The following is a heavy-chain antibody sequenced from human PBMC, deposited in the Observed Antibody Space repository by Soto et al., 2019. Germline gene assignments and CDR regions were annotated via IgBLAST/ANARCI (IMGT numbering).Heavy chain of an antibody. V-gene: IGHV1-8*01. CDR2: MNPNSGHA. J-gene: IGHJ6*02. Sequence: QVHLVQSGAVAKKPGASVKVSCKASGYTFTSYDIHWVRQATGQGLEWMGWMNPNSGHAGYAQKFQGRVXXTRNTSISTLYMQLSSLRSEDTAVYYCARDYGMDVWGQGTTVIVSS. CDR1: GYTFTSYD. CDR3: ARDYGMDV.